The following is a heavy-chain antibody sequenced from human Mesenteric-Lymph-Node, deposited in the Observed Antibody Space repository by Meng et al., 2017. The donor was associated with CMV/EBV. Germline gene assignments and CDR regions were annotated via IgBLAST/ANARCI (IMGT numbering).Heavy chain of an antibody. CDR2: IYYSGST. J-gene: IGHJ6*02. CDR3: ARYCSGTSCYKYYYYGMDV. CDR1: GGSISTTTYY. D-gene: IGHD2-2*02. Sequence: SETLSLTCTVSGGSISTTTYYWGWIRQPPGKGLEWIGSIYYSGSTYYNPSLKSRVTISVDTSKNQFSLKLSSVTAADTAVYYCARYCSGTSCYKYYYYGMDVWGQGTTVTVSS. V-gene: IGHV4-39*07.